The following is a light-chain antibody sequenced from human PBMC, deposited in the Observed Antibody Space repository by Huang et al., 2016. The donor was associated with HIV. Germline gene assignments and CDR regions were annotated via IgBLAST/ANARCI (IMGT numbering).Light chain of an antibody. Sequence: EIVLTQSPATLSLSPGERATLAGRASQSVSSYLAWYQQKPGQAPRLLIYDAANRATGSPARFSGSGSGTDFTLTISSLEPEDFAVYYCQQRSNWPRGLTFGGGTKVEIK. V-gene: IGKV3-11*01. CDR1: QSVSSY. CDR2: DAA. CDR3: QQRSNWPRGLT. J-gene: IGKJ4*01.